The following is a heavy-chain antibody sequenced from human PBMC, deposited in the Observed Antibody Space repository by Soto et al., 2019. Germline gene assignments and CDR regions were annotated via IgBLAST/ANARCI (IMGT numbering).Heavy chain of an antibody. J-gene: IGHJ3*02. CDR3: ARVERGTATTVVDAFEI. Sequence: QVQLQQWGAGLLKPSETLSLTCAVYGGFVTSGSYYWSWIRQRPGQGLEGNGEMSHSGGTHFNPSVKSRVTISVATSKNQFTLKMSSVTAADTALYYCARVERGTATTVVDAFEIWGPGTMVTVSS. CDR2: MSHSGGT. CDR1: GGFVTSGSYY. D-gene: IGHD1-1*01. V-gene: IGHV4-34*01.